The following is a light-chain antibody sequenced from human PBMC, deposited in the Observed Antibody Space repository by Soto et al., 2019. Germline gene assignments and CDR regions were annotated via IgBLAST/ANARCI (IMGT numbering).Light chain of an antibody. CDR2: DVS. CDR1: SSDVGGYNY. CDR3: CSYAGSYTFV. V-gene: IGLV2-11*01. Sequence: QSVLTQPRSVSGSPGQSATISCTGTSSDVGGYNYVSWYQQHPGEAPKLMIYDVSKRPSGVPDRFSGSKSGNTASLTISGLQAEDEADYYCCSYAGSYTFVFGTGTKVTVL. J-gene: IGLJ1*01.